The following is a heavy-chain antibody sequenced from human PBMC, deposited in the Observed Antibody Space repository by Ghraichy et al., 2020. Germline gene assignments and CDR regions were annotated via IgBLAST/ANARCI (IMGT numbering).Heavy chain of an antibody. CDR3: ARDTRHDILLGIDY. CDR1: GFTFNNYA. J-gene: IGHJ4*02. V-gene: IGHV3-30*04. Sequence: GESLNISCAASGFTFNNYAMHWVRQAPGKGLEWVAVTSYHGHENFYADSVKGRFTISRDNSKNTVFLQMNSLRPEDTAMYYCARDTRHDILLGIDYWGQGIPVIVSS. CDR2: TSYHGHEN. D-gene: IGHD3-9*01.